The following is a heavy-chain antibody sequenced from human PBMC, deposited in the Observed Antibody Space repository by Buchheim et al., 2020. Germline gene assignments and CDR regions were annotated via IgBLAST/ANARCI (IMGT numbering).Heavy chain of an antibody. V-gene: IGHV3-30-3*01. J-gene: IGHJ4*02. D-gene: IGHD5-18*01. Sequence: QVQLVESGGGVVQPGRSLRLSCAASGFTFSSYAMHWVRQAPGKGLEWVAVISYDGSNKYYADSVKGRFTISRDNSKNTLYLQMNSLRADDTAVYYCARDIGSSSNGFNLFDYWGQGTL. CDR1: GFTFSSYA. CDR2: ISYDGSNK. CDR3: ARDIGSSSNGFNLFDY.